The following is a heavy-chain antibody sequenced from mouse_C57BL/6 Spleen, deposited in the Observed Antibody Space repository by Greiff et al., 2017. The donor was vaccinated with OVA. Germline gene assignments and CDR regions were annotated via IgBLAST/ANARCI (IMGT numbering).Heavy chain of an antibody. J-gene: IGHJ4*01. V-gene: IGHV1-47*01. D-gene: IGHD2-3*01. Sequence: QVQLQQSGAELVKPGASVKMSCKASGYTFTTYPIEWMKQNHGKSLEWIGNFHPYNDDTKYNEKFKGKATLTVEKSSSTVYMEHSQLTSDYSAVYDCAKRAIKDGYHRDMEYWGQGTTVTVSA. CDR2: FHPYNDDT. CDR3: AKRAIKDGYHRDMEY. CDR1: GYTFTTYP.